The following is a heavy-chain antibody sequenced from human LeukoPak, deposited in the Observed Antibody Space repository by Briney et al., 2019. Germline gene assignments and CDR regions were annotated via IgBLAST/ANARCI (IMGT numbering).Heavy chain of an antibody. J-gene: IGHJ5*02. V-gene: IGHV4-4*07. CDR1: SGSISSYY. D-gene: IGHD3-10*01. CDR3: ARDWWFGELSNWFDP. CDR2: IYTSGST. Sequence: PSETLSLTCTVSSGSISSYYWSWIRQPAGKGLEWIGRIYTSGSTNYNPSLKSRVTMSVDTSKNQFSLKLSSVTAADTAVYYCARDWWFGELSNWFDPWGQGTLVTVSS.